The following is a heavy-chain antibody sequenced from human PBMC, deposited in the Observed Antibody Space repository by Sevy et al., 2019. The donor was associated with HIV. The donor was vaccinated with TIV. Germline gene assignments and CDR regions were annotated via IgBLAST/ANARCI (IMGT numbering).Heavy chain of an antibody. D-gene: IGHD3-3*01. J-gene: IGHJ6*02. CDR2: ISSSSSYI. V-gene: IGHV3-21*01. Sequence: LGGSLRPSCAASGFTFSSYSMNWVRQAPGKGLEWVSSISSSSSYIYYADSVKGRFTISRDNAKNSLYLQMNSLRAEDTAVYYCARDFCSYYDFWSGYPIGPYGMDVWGQGTTVTVSS. CDR3: ARDFCSYYDFWSGYPIGPYGMDV. CDR1: GFTFSSYS.